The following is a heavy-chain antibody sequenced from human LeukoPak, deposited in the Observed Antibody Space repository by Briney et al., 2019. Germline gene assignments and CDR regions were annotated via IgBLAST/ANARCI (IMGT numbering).Heavy chain of an antibody. J-gene: IGHJ5*02. D-gene: IGHD6-19*01. CDR2: IYSGGST. CDR3: AKGEGQWLVRWFDP. Sequence: SGGSLRLSCAASGFTVSSNYMSWVRQAPGKGLEWVSVIYSGGSTYYADSVKGRFTISRDNSKNTLYLQMNSLRAEDTAVYYCAKGEGQWLVRWFDPWGQGTLVTVSS. CDR1: GFTVSSNY. V-gene: IGHV3-53*01.